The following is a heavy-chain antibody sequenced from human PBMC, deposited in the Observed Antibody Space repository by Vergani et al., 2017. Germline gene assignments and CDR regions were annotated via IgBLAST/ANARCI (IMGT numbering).Heavy chain of an antibody. Sequence: QVQLVESGGGVVQPGRSLRLSCAASGFTFSSYGMHWVRQAPGKGLEWVAVISYDGSNKYYADSVKVRFTIARDNSKTTLYLQMNSLRAEDTAVYYCAKQKNYDILTDTNFDLWGRGTLVTVSS. CDR2: ISYDGSNK. V-gene: IGHV3-30*18. J-gene: IGHJ2*01. D-gene: IGHD3-9*01. CDR3: AKQKNYDILTDTNFDL. CDR1: GFTFSSYG.